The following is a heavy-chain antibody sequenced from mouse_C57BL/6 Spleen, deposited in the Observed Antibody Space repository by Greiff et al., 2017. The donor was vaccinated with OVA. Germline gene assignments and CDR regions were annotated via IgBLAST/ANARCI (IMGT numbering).Heavy chain of an antibody. V-gene: IGHV8-5*01. CDR2: IWWNDDK. CDR1: GFSLSTSNMG. CDR3: AQRSRGSYAMDY. J-gene: IGHJ4*01. Sequence: QVTLIVSGPGILQPSQTLSLTCSFSGFSLSTSNMGIGWIRQPSGKGLEWLAPIWWNDDKYYNPSLKRRPTISKDTCNNHVFLKITSVDTAETATYYCAQRSRGSYAMDYWGQGTSVTVSS.